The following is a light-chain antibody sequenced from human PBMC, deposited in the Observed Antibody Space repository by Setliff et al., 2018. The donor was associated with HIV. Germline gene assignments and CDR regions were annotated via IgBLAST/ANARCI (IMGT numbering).Light chain of an antibody. CDR3: AAWDDDLSGVV. Sequence: QSVLTQAPSASGTPGQWITIPCSGSYSNIGSNYVSWYQQLPGMAPRLLIYRDNQRPSGVPDRFSGSKSGTSASLAISGLRSEDESDYYCAAWDDDLSGVVFGGGTK. J-gene: IGLJ2*01. CDR2: RDN. V-gene: IGLV1-47*01. CDR1: YSNIGSNY.